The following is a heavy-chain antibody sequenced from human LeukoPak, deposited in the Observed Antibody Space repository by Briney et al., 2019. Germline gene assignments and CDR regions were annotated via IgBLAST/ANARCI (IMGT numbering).Heavy chain of an antibody. CDR3: ARGTYYDFWSGYLRPKYYFDY. CDR2: IKQDGSEK. CDR1: GFTFDDYG. D-gene: IGHD3-3*01. V-gene: IGHV3-7*01. Sequence: GGSLRLSCAASGFTFDDYGMSWVRQAPGKGLEWVANIKQDGSEKYYVDSVKGRFTISRDNAKNSLYLQMNSLRAEDTAVYYCARGTYYDFWSGYLRPKYYFDYWGQGTLVTVSS. J-gene: IGHJ4*02.